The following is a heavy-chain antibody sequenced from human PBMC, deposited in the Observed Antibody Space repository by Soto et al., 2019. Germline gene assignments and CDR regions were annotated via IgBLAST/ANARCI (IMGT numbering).Heavy chain of an antibody. CDR3: ARSSRSSPYFDY. Sequence: PGESLKISCRCSGYTFSNFWIAWVRHLPGKGLEWMGIIYPGDHETRYSPSFHGKVTISADKSINTAYLQWSSLEASDSAFYYCARSSRSSPYFDYWGQGALVTVS. J-gene: IGHJ4*02. V-gene: IGHV5-51*01. CDR2: IYPGDHET. D-gene: IGHD6-13*01. CDR1: GYTFSNFW.